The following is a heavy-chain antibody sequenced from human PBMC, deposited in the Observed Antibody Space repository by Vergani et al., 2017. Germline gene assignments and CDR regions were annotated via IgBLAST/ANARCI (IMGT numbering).Heavy chain of an antibody. CDR2: ISYDGSNK. D-gene: IGHD6-19*01. J-gene: IGHJ4*02. Sequence: QVQLVESGGGVVQPGRSLRLSCAASGFTFSSYGMHWVRQAPGKGLEWVAVISYDGSNKYYADSVKGRFTISRDNSKNTLYLQMNSLRAEDTAVYYCAKGWDGSGGTTRYGDWGQGTLVTVSS. V-gene: IGHV3-30*18. CDR1: GFTFSSYG. CDR3: AKGWDGSGGTTRYGD.